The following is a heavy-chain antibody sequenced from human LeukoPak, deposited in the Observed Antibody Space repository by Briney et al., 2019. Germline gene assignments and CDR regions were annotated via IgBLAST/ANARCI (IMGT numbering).Heavy chain of an antibody. V-gene: IGHV1-18*01. J-gene: IGHJ4*02. CDR2: ISAYNGNT. D-gene: IGHD3-10*01. CDR3: ARAHYYGSGSYTQFDY. Sequence: ASVKVSCTASGYTFTSYGISWVRQAPGQGLEWMGWISAYNGNTNYAQKLQGRVTMTTDTSTSTAYMELRSLRSDDTAVYYCARAHYYGSGSYTQFDYWGQGTLVTVSS. CDR1: GYTFTSYG.